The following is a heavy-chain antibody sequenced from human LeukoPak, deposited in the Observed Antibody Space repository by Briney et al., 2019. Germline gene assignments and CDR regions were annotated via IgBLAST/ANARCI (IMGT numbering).Heavy chain of an antibody. CDR1: GGSFSGYY. CDR2: INHSGST. D-gene: IGHD3-22*01. CDR3: ARGQQYYYDSSGFDY. Sequence: SETLSLTCAVYGGSFSGYYWSWIRQPPGKGLEWIGEINHSGSTNYNPSLKSRVTISVDTSKNQFSLKLSSVTAADTAVYYCARGQQYYYDSSGFDYWGQGTLVTVSS. J-gene: IGHJ4*02. V-gene: IGHV4-34*01.